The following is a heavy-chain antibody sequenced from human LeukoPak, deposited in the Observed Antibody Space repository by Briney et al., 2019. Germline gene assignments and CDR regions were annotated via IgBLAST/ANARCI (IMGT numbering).Heavy chain of an antibody. Sequence: GGSLRLSCTAPGFTFGDYAMSWVRQAPGKGLEWVGFIRSKAYGGTTEYAASVKGRFTISRDDSKSIAYLQMNSLKTEDTAVYYCTRVGAMVRGVPAYYFDYWGQGTLVTVSS. D-gene: IGHD3-10*01. CDR3: TRVGAMVRGVPAYYFDY. V-gene: IGHV3-49*04. J-gene: IGHJ4*02. CDR1: GFTFGDYA. CDR2: IRSKAYGGTT.